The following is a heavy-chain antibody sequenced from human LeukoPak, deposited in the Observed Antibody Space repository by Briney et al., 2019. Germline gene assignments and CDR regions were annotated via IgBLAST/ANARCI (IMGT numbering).Heavy chain of an antibody. J-gene: IGHJ5*02. CDR3: ARGYCSSTSCDRFDP. CDR2: IYYSGST. V-gene: IGHV4-59*08. D-gene: IGHD2-2*02. Sequence: SETLSLTCTVSGGSISSYYWSWIRQSPGKGLEWIGYIYYSGSTNYNPSLKSRATISVDTSKNQFSLKLSSVTAADTAVYYCARGYCSSTSCDRFDPWGQGTLVTVSS. CDR1: GGSISSYY.